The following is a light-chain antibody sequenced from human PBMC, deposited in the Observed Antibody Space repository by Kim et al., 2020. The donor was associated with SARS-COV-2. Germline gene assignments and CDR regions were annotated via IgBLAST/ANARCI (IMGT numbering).Light chain of an antibody. CDR1: SSDIGGYNY. CDR3: GSYTSSSTWV. CDR2: DVS. Sequence: GQSITISCTGTSSDIGGYNYVSWYQQHPGKAPKLMIYDVSERPSGVSNRFSGSKSGNTASLTISGLQAEDEADYYCGSYTSSSTWVFGGGTKVTVL. J-gene: IGLJ3*02. V-gene: IGLV2-14*04.